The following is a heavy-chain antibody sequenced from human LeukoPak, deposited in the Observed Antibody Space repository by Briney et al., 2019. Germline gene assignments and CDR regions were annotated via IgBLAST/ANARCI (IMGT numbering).Heavy chain of an antibody. CDR3: AKVSYYDILTGPTDY. CDR1: GFTFSSYA. V-gene: IGHV3-23*01. CDR2: ISGSGGST. J-gene: IGHJ4*02. D-gene: IGHD3-9*01. Sequence: GSLRLSCAASGFTFSSYAMSWIRQAPGKGLEWVSAISGSGGSTYYADSVKGRFTISRDNSKNTLYLQMNSLRAEDTAVYYCAKVSYYDILTGPTDYWGQGTLVTVSS.